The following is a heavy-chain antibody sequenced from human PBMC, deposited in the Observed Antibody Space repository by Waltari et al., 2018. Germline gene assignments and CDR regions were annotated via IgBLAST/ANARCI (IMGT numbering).Heavy chain of an antibody. Sequence: EVQLVESGGGLVQPGRSLRLSCAASGFTFDDYAMHWVRQAPGKGLEWVSGIRWNSGSIGYADSVKGRFTISRDNAKNSLYLQMNSLRAEDTALYYCAKAYGSGSYYYYYYMDVWGKGTTVTVSS. CDR2: IRWNSGSI. D-gene: IGHD3-10*01. CDR1: GFTFDDYA. CDR3: AKAYGSGSYYYYYYMDV. J-gene: IGHJ6*03. V-gene: IGHV3-9*01.